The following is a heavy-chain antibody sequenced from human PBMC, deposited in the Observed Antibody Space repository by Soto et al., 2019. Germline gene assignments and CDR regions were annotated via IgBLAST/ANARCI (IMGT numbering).Heavy chain of an antibody. D-gene: IGHD3-10*01. CDR2: INPSGGST. V-gene: IGHV1-46*03. J-gene: IGHJ4*02. Sequence: GASVKVSCKPSGGTFSSYSFSWVRQARGQGLEWMGIINPSGGSTSYAQKFQGRVTMTRDTSTSTVYMELSSLRSEDTAVYYCARDRTMVRGAPGGYWGQGTLVTVSS. CDR3: ARDRTMVRGAPGGY. CDR1: GGTFSSYS.